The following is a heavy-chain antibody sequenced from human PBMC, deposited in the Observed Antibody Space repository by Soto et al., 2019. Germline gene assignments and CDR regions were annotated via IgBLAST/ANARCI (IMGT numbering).Heavy chain of an antibody. CDR3: ARFESYYYLMDV. V-gene: IGHV4-39*01. CDR1: GGSISSSSYY. J-gene: IGHJ6*02. Sequence: PSETLSLTCTVSGGSISSSSYYWGWIRQPPGKGLEWIGTVYRSGVTYYNPSLQSRVSISADTSKNQFSLKLNSVTAADTAVYFCARFESYYYLMDVWGQGTTVTVAS. CDR2: VYRSGVT.